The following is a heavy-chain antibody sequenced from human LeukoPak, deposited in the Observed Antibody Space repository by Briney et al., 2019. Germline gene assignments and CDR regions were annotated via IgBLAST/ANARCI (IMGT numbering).Heavy chain of an antibody. Sequence: SVKVSCKASGGTFSSYSISWVRQARGQGPEWMGGIIPIFGTANYAQKFQGRVTITADESTSTAYMELSSLRSEDTAVYYCARGRFGLLWFGELERWGQGTLVTVSS. CDR2: IIPIFGTA. D-gene: IGHD3-10*01. V-gene: IGHV1-69*13. CDR3: ARGRFGLLWFGELER. CDR1: GGTFSSYS. J-gene: IGHJ4*02.